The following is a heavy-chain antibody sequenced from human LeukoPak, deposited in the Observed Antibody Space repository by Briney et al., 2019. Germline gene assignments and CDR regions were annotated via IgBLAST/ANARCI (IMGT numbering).Heavy chain of an antibody. V-gene: IGHV3-7*01. D-gene: IGHD3-10*01. CDR1: RFTFSSSW. J-gene: IGHJ6*02. Sequence: GGSLRLSCAASRFTFSSSWMSSVPAAPGQGLECVAHIKQDGSEKYYADSAKSRFTISRDNSKNKLYLQMNSLRAEDTAVYYCAKEFGGEYDLGMDVWGQGTTVTVSS. CDR2: IKQDGSEK. CDR3: AKEFGGEYDLGMDV.